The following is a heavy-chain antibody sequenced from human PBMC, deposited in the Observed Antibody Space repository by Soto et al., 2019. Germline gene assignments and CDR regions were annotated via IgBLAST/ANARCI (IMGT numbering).Heavy chain of an antibody. CDR3: ASLDQWGSYCSGGSCYRGREYYYYYMDV. J-gene: IGHJ6*03. D-gene: IGHD2-15*01. CDR2: IYYSGST. V-gene: IGHV4-39*01. Sequence: QLQLQESGPGLVKPSETLSLTCTVSGGSISSSSYYWGWIRQPPGKGLEWIGSIYYSGSTYYNPALKSRVHIPVETSKNEFSLKLSSVTAADTAVYYCASLDQWGSYCSGGSCYRGREYYYYYMDVWGKGTTVTVSS. CDR1: GGSISSSSYY.